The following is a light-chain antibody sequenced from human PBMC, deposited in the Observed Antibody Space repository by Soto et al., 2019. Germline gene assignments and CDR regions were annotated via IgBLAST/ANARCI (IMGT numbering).Light chain of an antibody. Sequence: DIVMTQSPDSLSVSLGERATINCKSSQSVLYSSNNKNYLGWYQRKAGQPPKLHIYWASTRESGVPDRFSGSGSGTDFSLTISNLQAEDVAVYYCQQYYSIPFTFGPGTKVHIK. V-gene: IGKV4-1*01. CDR3: QQYYSIPFT. J-gene: IGKJ3*01. CDR1: QSVLYSSNNKNY. CDR2: WAS.